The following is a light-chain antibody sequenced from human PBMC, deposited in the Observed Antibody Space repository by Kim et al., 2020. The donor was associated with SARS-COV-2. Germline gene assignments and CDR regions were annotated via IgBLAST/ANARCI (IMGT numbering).Light chain of an antibody. CDR1: QSVSTY. CDR3: QHRRNWPLT. CDR2: DAS. J-gene: IGKJ4*01. V-gene: IGKV3-11*01. Sequence: EIVLTQSPATLSLSPGERAILSCRASQSVSTYLAWYQQKPGQPPRLLIYDASNRATGIPARFSGSGSGTDFTLTISSLEPEDFAVYYCQHRRNWPLTFGGGTKVDIK.